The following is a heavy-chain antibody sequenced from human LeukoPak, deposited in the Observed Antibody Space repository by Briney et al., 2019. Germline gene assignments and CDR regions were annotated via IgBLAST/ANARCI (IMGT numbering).Heavy chain of an antibody. CDR2: INAGNGNT. Sequence: VASVNVSCKASGYTFTSYAMHWVRQAPGQRLEWMGWINAGNGNTKYSQKFQGRVTITRDTSASTAYMELSSLRSEDTAVYYCARSIAVAGTGYWGQGTLVTVSS. V-gene: IGHV1-3*01. D-gene: IGHD6-19*01. CDR3: ARSIAVAGTGY. J-gene: IGHJ4*02. CDR1: GYTFTSYA.